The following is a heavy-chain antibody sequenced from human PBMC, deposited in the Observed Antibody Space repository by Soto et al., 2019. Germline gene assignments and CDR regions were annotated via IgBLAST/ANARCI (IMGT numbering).Heavy chain of an antibody. Sequence: PGGSLRLSCAASGFTFSSYSMNWVRQAPGKGLEWVSAISGSGGSTYYADSVKGRFTISRDNSKNTLYLQMNSLRAEDTAVYYYAKELHTSSGWSQIIYWGQGTLVTVSS. J-gene: IGHJ4*02. CDR1: GFTFSSYS. CDR3: AKELHTSSGWSQIIY. CDR2: ISGSGGST. D-gene: IGHD6-19*01. V-gene: IGHV3-23*01.